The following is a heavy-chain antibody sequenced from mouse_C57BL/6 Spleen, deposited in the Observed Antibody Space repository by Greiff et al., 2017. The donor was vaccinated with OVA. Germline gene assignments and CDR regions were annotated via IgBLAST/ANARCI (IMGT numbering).Heavy chain of an antibody. Sequence: EVHLVESGGGLVKPGGSLKLSCAASGFTFSSYAMSWVRQTPEKRLEWVATISDGGSYTYYPDNVKGRFTISRDNAKNNLYLQMSHLKSEDTAMYYCARDIPHYGSSWDAMDYWGQGTSVTVSS. CDR1: GFTFSSYA. CDR2: ISDGGSYT. V-gene: IGHV5-4*01. CDR3: ARDIPHYGSSWDAMDY. D-gene: IGHD1-1*01. J-gene: IGHJ4*01.